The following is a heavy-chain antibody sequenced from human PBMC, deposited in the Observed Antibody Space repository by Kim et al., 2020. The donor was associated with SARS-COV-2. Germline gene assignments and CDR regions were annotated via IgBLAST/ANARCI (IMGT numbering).Heavy chain of an antibody. V-gene: IGHV1-18*01. CDR1: GYTFTSYG. Sequence: ASVKVSCKASGYTFTSYGISWVRQAPGQGLEWMGWISAYNGNTNYAQKLQGRVTMTTDTSTSTAYMELRSLRSDDTAVYYCARGGGWNIVVGGRDYYYGMDVWGQGTTVTVSS. CDR2: ISAYNGNT. D-gene: IGHD2-15*01. J-gene: IGHJ6*02. CDR3: ARGGGWNIVVGGRDYYYGMDV.